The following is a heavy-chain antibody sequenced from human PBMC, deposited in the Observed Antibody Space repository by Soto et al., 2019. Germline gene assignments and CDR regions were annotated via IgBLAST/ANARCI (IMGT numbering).Heavy chain of an antibody. CDR2: ISGGGGST. D-gene: IGHD3-9*01. CDR3: AKDLRGGYYDILTGHPDV. CDR1: GFTFSSYA. Sequence: GGSMRLSCAASGFTFSSYAMSWVRQAPGKGLEWVSAISGGGGSTYYADSVKGRFTISRDNSKNTLYLQMNSLRAEDTAVYYCAKDLRGGYYDILTGHPDVWGQGTTVTVSS. V-gene: IGHV3-23*01. J-gene: IGHJ6*02.